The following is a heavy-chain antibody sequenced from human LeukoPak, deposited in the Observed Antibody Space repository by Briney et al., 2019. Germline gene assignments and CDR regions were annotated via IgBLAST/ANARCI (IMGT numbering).Heavy chain of an antibody. CDR3: GRDYDY. Sequence: GGSLRLSCEASGFNFSDYAMHWVRQAPGKGLQWVAVITYDGRNKYHADAVKGRFTISRDNSKNTVFLQMNSLRAEDTALNYCGRDYDYWGQGTLVTVSS. V-gene: IGHV3-30*04. CDR2: ITYDGRNK. CDR1: GFNFSDYA. J-gene: IGHJ4*02.